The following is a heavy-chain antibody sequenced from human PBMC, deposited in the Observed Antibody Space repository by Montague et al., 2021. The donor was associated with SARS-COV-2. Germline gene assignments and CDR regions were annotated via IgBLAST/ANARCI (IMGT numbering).Heavy chain of an antibody. D-gene: IGHD3-10*01. CDR1: GTSFSGYY. CDR2: INHGGST. J-gene: IGHJ6*03. V-gene: IGHV4-34*01. Sequence: SETLSLTCAVHGTSFSGYYWNWIRQPPGKGLEWIGEINHGGSTKYSPSLKSRVTISADTSKNQFSLKLTSVAAADTAVYYCARLGDGVVPSPILGVGPYYSYYYMDVGGKGTTVTFSS. CDR3: ARLGDGVVPSPILGVGPYYSYYYMDV.